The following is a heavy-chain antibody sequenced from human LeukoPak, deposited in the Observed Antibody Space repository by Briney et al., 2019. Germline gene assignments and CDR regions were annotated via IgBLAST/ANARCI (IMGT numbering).Heavy chain of an antibody. V-gene: IGHV1-18*01. CDR1: GYTFTSYG. CDR2: INAYNGNT. D-gene: IGHD3-22*01. Sequence: GASVKVSCKASGYTFTSYGISWVRQAPGQGLEWMGWINAYNGNTNYAQKLQGRVTMTTDTSTSTAYMELRSLRSDDTAVYYCARDYYDSSGLYYFDYWGQGTLVTVSS. J-gene: IGHJ4*02. CDR3: ARDYYDSSGLYYFDY.